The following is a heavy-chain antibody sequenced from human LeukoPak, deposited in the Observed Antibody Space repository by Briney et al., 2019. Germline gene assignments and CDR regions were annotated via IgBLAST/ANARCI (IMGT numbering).Heavy chain of an antibody. Sequence: GGSLRLSCAASGFTFDDYAMHWVRQAPGKGLEWVSGISWNSGSIGYADPVKGRFTISRDNAKNSLYLQMNSLRAEDTAFYYCAKDSSSSWYRDFDYWGQGTLVTVSS. CDR1: GFTFDDYA. J-gene: IGHJ4*02. V-gene: IGHV3-9*01. CDR3: AKDSSSSWYRDFDY. CDR2: ISWNSGSI. D-gene: IGHD6-13*01.